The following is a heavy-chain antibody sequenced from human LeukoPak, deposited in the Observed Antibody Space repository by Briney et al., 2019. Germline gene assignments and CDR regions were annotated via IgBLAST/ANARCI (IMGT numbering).Heavy chain of an antibody. V-gene: IGHV4-59*08. D-gene: IGHD5-12*01. Sequence: PSETLSLTCTVSGGSISSYYWSWIRQPPGKGLEWIGYIYYSGSTNYNPSLKSRVTISVDTSKNQFSLKLSSVTAADTAVYYCARLSYGGYPPYYGMDVWGQGTTVTVSS. CDR1: GGSISSYY. CDR3: ARLSYGGYPPYYGMDV. J-gene: IGHJ6*02. CDR2: IYYSGST.